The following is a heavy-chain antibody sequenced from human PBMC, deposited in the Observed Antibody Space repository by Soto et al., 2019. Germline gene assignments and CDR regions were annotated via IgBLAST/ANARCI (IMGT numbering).Heavy chain of an antibody. D-gene: IGHD6-19*01. J-gene: IGHJ3*02. CDR3: TKDIGHSSGWYDPVDI. CDR2: IKSKTDGGTT. Sequence: GGSLRLSCAASGFTFSNACMSWVRQAPGKGLEWVGRIKSKTDGGTTDYAAPVKGRFTISRDDSKNTLYLQMNSLKTEDTAVYYCTKDIGHSSGWYDPVDIWGQGTMVTVSS. CDR1: GFTFSNAC. V-gene: IGHV3-15*01.